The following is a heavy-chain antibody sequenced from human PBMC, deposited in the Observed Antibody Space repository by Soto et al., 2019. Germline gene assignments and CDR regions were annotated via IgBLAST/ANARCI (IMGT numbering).Heavy chain of an antibody. D-gene: IGHD6-6*01. Sequence: HPGGSLRLSCSASGFTFSSYAMHWVRQAPGKGLEYVSAITSNGRDTYYADSVRGRFTISRDSSRNTLYLQMSSLSPEDTAVYYCCTARPPYWGQGTLVTVSS. CDR3: CTARPPY. J-gene: IGHJ4*02. V-gene: IGHV3-64D*06. CDR2: ITSNGRDT. CDR1: GFTFSSYA.